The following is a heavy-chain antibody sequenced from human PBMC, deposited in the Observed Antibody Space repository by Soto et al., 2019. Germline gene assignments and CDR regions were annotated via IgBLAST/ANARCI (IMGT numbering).Heavy chain of an antibody. Sequence: ASVKVSCKASGFTFTTYDVSWVRQAKGQGLEWMGWMTPNSGNTGYVQKFQGRINMTRDTSTRIAYMELSSLTSEDTAIYYCARGRRGLSFYGMDVWGQGTTVTVSS. CDR1: GFTFTTYD. CDR2: MTPNSGNT. V-gene: IGHV1-8*01. CDR3: ARGRRGLSFYGMDV. J-gene: IGHJ6*02.